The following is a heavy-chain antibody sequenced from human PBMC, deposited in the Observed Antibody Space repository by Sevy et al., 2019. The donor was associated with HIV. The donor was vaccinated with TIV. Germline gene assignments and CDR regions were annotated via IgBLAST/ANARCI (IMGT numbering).Heavy chain of an antibody. J-gene: IGHJ4*02. Sequence: SETLSLTCTVYGGSFSDFYWNWMRQPPGKGLEWIGEINHNGVTNYNPSLKSRVTISADAPNRQFFLNLSSVTAADTAVYYCARLDTKINIFGVPRGAYWGPRTLVTDSS. D-gene: IGHD3-3*02. V-gene: IGHV4-34*01. CDR1: GGSFSDFY. CDR3: ARLDTKINIFGVPRGAY. CDR2: INHNGVT.